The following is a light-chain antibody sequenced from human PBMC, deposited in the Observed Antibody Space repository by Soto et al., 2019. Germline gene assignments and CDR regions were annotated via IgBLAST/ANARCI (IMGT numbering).Light chain of an antibody. Sequence: QSVLTQPASVPGSPGQSITISCSDVGPYNSVSWYQHHRGKAPKLIIYEVKNRPSGVSNRFSGSRSGNTASLTISGLQTEDDSDYYCSSYTSANTLIFGGGTKVTVL. CDR2: EVK. J-gene: IGLJ2*01. CDR1: DVGPYNS. CDR3: SSYTSANTLI. V-gene: IGLV2-14*01.